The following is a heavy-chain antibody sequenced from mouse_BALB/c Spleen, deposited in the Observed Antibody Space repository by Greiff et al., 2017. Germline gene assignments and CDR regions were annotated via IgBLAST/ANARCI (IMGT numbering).Heavy chain of an antibody. CDR3: ARPHYYGSSYFYWYFDV. CDR1: GYTFTSYW. J-gene: IGHJ1*01. V-gene: IGHV1-69*02. Sequence: QVHVKQPGAELVKPGASVKLSCKASGYTFTSYWMHWVKQRPGQGLEWIGEIDPSDSYTNYNQKFKGKATLTVDKSSSTAYMQLSSLTSEDSAVYYCARPHYYGSSYFYWYFDVWGAGTTVTVSS. CDR2: IDPSDSYT. D-gene: IGHD1-1*01.